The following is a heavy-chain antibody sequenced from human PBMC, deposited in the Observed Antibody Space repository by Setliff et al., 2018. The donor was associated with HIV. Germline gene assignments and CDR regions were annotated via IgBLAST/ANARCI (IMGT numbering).Heavy chain of an antibody. Sequence: SETLSLTCTVYGGSFSGYYWSWIRQSPGKGLEWIGEVNHSGSTTYNPSLKSRVTISVDTSKNHFSLKLSSVTAADTAVYYCARPGSSSYYYAMDVWGLGTTVTVSS. CDR2: VNHSGST. D-gene: IGHD3-10*01. J-gene: IGHJ6*02. CDR3: ARPGSSSYYYAMDV. CDR1: GGSFSGYY. V-gene: IGHV4-34*01.